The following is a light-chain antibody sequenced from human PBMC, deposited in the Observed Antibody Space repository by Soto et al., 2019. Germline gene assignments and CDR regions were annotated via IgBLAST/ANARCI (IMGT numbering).Light chain of an antibody. Sequence: ELVMTQSPGMPSVSPGERATLSCRASQSVSSNLAWYQQRPGQAPRLLIHGASTRATGVPARFSGSGSGTEFTLTISGLQSEDFAFYYCQQYNDWPRTFGQGIKVDIK. CDR3: QQYNDWPRT. CDR1: QSVSSN. V-gene: IGKV3-15*01. J-gene: IGKJ1*01. CDR2: GAS.